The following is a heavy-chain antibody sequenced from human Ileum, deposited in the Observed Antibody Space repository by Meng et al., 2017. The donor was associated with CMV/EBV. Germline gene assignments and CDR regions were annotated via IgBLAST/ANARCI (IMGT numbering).Heavy chain of an antibody. J-gene: IGHJ4*01. CDR3: ARDFGWQQHDY. D-gene: IGHD5-24*01. CDR2: INADGSEY. V-gene: IGHV3-7*01. Sequence: GRSLRPSFAASFSFSTSWITWVRQAPGKGLQFVANINADGSEYNYLAPVKGRFTISRDNPQNLINLEMSSLRAEDTAVYYCARDFGWQQHDYWGRGTLVTVSS. CDR1: FSFSTSW.